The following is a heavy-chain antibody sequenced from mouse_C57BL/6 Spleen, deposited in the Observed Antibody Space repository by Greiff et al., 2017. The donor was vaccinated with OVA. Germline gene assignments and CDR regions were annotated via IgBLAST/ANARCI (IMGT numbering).Heavy chain of an antibody. CDR2: IYPSDSYT. CDR1: GYTFTSYW. Sequence: QVQLQQSGAELVRPGTSVKLSCKASGYTFTSYWMHWVKQRPGQGLEWIGVIYPSDSYTNYNQKFKGKATLTVDTSSSTAYMQLSSLTSEDAAVYYCARPMVTTRGNAMDYWGQGTSVTVSS. CDR3: ARPMVTTRGNAMDY. V-gene: IGHV1-59*01. J-gene: IGHJ4*01. D-gene: IGHD2-2*01.